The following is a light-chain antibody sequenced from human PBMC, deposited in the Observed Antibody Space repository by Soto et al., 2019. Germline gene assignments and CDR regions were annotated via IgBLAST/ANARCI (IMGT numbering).Light chain of an antibody. V-gene: IGKV3-11*01. CDR1: QSVSSY. CDR2: DAS. CDR3: QQRSNWPPNT. J-gene: IGKJ2*01. Sequence: EIVLTQSPATLSLSPGERATLSCRASQSVSSYLAWYQQKPGQAPRLLIYDASNRATGIPARFSGSGSGTDFTLTISSLEPEYFAVYDVQQRSNWPPNTVGQGTKLEIK.